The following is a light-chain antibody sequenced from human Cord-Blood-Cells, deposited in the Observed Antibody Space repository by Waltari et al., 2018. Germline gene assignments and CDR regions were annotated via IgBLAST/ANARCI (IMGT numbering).Light chain of an antibody. Sequence: QSALTQPPSASGSPGQSVTISCTGTSRDVGGYNYVSWYQQHPGKAPKLMIYEVSKRPSGVPDRFSGSKSGNTASLTVSGLQAEDEADYYCSSYAGSNNSVFGGGTKLTVL. V-gene: IGLV2-8*01. CDR3: SSYAGSNNSV. CDR2: EVS. CDR1: SRDVGGYNY. J-gene: IGLJ3*02.